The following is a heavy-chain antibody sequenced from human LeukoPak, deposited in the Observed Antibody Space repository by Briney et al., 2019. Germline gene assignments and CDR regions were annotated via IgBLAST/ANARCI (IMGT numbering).Heavy chain of an antibody. CDR1: GGSISSYS. Sequence: SETLSLTCTVSGGSISSYSWSWIRKPPGKGQAWIGYIYYSGSTNYNPSLKSRVTISVDTSKNQFSLKLSSVTAADTAVYYCARLVRVYYDSSGYFDYWGQGTLVTVSS. CDR2: IYYSGST. D-gene: IGHD3-22*01. CDR3: ARLVRVYYDSSGYFDY. J-gene: IGHJ4*02. V-gene: IGHV4-59*08.